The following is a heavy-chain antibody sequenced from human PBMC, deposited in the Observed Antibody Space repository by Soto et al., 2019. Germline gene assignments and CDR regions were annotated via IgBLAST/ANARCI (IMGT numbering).Heavy chain of an antibody. CDR1: GYTFTSYG. CDR3: AREGEMPYYYYGLDV. V-gene: IGHV1-18*01. Sequence: ASVKVSCKASGYTFTSYGISWVRQAPGQGLEWMGWISAYNGNTNYAQKLQGRDTMTTDTSTSTVYMDLRSLTSDDTAVYYCAREGEMPYYYYGLDVWGQGTTVTVSS. J-gene: IGHJ6*02. CDR2: ISAYNGNT. D-gene: IGHD3-16*01.